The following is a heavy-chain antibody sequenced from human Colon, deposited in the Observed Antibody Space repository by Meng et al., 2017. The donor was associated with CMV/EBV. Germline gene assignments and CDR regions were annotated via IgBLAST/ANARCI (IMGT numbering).Heavy chain of an antibody. Sequence: GGSLRLSCAASGFTFSRSAIHWVRQAPGKGLEWVALISSDGNIKYYADSVKGRFTISRDNSRDTLSLQMNNLRADDTSVYYCARAGDYPGGYYDSWGQGTLVTVSS. V-gene: IGHV3-30-3*01. CDR3: ARAGDYPGGYYDS. CDR2: ISSDGNIK. D-gene: IGHD3-10*01. J-gene: IGHJ4*02. CDR1: GFTFSRSA.